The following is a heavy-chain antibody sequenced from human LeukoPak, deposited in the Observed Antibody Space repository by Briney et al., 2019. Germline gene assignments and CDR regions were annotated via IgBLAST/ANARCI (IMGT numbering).Heavy chain of an antibody. CDR3: AKVQGYSYGHYYYGMDV. CDR1: GFTFSSYG. J-gene: IGHJ6*02. Sequence: AGGSLRLSCEESGFTFSSYGMHWVRQAPGKGLEWVAVISYDGSNKYYADSVKGRFTISRDNSKNTLNLQMNSLRAEDTAVYYCAKVQGYSYGHYYYGMDVWGQGTTVTVSS. D-gene: IGHD5-18*01. V-gene: IGHV3-30*18. CDR2: ISYDGSNK.